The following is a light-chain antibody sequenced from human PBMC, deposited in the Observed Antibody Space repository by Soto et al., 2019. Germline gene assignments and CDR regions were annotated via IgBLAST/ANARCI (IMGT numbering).Light chain of an antibody. CDR2: GAS. CDR1: QSVSSSN. Sequence: EIVLTQSPGTLSSPPGERATLSCRASQSVSSSNIAWYQQKPGQAPRLLIYGASDRATGIPDRFSGSGSGTDFTLTISRLEPEDFAVYYCQQYGSSPRTFGQGTKVEI. J-gene: IGKJ1*01. V-gene: IGKV3-20*01. CDR3: QQYGSSPRT.